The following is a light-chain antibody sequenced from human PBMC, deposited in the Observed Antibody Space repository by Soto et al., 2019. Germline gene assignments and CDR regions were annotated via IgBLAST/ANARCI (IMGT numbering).Light chain of an antibody. CDR3: QQYFSAPYT. CDR2: WAS. V-gene: IGKV4-1*01. Sequence: DIVMTQSPDSLAVSLGERATIHCKSSQTVLYSSNNKNYLAWYQQKPGQPPKLLIYWASTRESGVPDRFGGSGSGTDFTLTLSSRQAEDVAFYYCQQYFSAPYTFGQGTKLEI. J-gene: IGKJ2*01. CDR1: QTVLYSSNNKNY.